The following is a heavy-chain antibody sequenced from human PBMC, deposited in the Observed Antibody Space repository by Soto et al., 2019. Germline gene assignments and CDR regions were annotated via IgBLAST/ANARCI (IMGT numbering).Heavy chain of an antibody. V-gene: IGHV3-30*18. CDR1: GFTFSSYG. CDR2: ISYDGSNK. Sequence: PGGSLRLSCAASGFTFSSYGMHWVRQAPGKGLEWVAVISYDGSNKYYADSVKGRFTISRDNSKNTLYLQMNSLRAEDTAVYYCAKDTEKLVGAGPNWFDPWGQGTLVTVSS. J-gene: IGHJ5*02. D-gene: IGHD1-26*01. CDR3: AKDTEKLVGAGPNWFDP.